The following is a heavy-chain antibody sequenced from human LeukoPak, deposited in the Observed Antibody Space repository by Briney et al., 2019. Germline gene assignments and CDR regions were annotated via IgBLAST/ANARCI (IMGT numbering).Heavy chain of an antibody. Sequence: ETLSLTCTVSGGSISSYYWSWIRQPPGKGLEWVSVIYSGGSTYYADSVKGRFTISRDNSKNTLYLQMNSLRAEDTAVYYCARDGSYLLFQHWGQGTLVTVSS. CDR2: IYSGGST. J-gene: IGHJ1*01. CDR1: GGSISSYY. V-gene: IGHV3-66*01. D-gene: IGHD1-26*01. CDR3: ARDGSYLLFQH.